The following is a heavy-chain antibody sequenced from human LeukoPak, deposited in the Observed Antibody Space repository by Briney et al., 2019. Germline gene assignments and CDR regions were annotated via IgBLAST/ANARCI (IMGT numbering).Heavy chain of an antibody. CDR2: IYHSGST. CDR3: ARQITDYDILTGCRYAPYFDY. Sequence: SETLSLTCAVSGYSISSGYYWGWIQQPPGKGLEWIGSIYHSGSTYYNPSLKSRVTISVDTSKNQFSLKLSSVTAADTAVYYCARQITDYDILTGCRYAPYFDYWGQGTLVTVSS. J-gene: IGHJ4*02. D-gene: IGHD3-9*01. V-gene: IGHV4-38-2*01. CDR1: GYSISSGYY.